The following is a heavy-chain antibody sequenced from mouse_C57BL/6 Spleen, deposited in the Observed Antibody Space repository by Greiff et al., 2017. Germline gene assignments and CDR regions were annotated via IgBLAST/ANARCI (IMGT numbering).Heavy chain of an antibody. D-gene: IGHD2-4*01. CDR2: IYPSDSET. V-gene: IGHV1-61*01. J-gene: IGHJ2*01. Sequence: QVQLQQPGAELVRPGSSVKLSCKASGYTFTSYWMDWVKQRPGQGLEWIGNIYPSDSETHYNQKFKDKATLTVDKSSSTAYMQLSSLTSEDSAVYYCARYDDDGGDYWGQGTTLTVSS. CDR1: GYTFTSYW. CDR3: ARYDDDGGDY.